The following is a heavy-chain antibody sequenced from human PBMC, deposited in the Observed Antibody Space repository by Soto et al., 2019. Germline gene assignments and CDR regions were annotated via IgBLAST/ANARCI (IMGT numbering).Heavy chain of an antibody. CDR2: ISGSGGST. J-gene: IGHJ4*02. D-gene: IGHD6-19*01. CDR1: GFTFSSYA. CDR3: AKLRYDFWRGIAVAGTAREKYYFDY. Sequence: GGSLRLSCAASGFTFSSYAMSWVRQAPGKGLEWVSAISGSGGSTYYADSVKGRFTISRDNSKNTLYLQMNSLRAEDTAVYYCAKLRYDFWRGIAVAGTAREKYYFDYWGQGTLVTVSS. V-gene: IGHV3-23*01.